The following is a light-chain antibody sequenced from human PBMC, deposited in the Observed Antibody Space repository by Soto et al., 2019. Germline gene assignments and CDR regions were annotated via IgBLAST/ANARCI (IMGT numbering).Light chain of an antibody. CDR1: QSVSSY. Sequence: EIVLTQSPATLSSSPGERATLSCRASQSVSSYFAWYQQKPGQAPRLLIYDASNSATGIPARFSGSGSGTDFTLTISSLEPEDFAVYYCQQRSNWPLTFGGGTNVEIK. J-gene: IGKJ4*01. CDR2: DAS. V-gene: IGKV3-11*01. CDR3: QQRSNWPLT.